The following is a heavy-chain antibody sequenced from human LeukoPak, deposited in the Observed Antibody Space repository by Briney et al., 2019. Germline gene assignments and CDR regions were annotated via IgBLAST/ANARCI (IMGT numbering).Heavy chain of an antibody. D-gene: IGHD3-10*01. Sequence: GGSLRLSCAASGFTFSSYGMHWVRQAPGKGLEWVAFIRYDGSNKYYADSVKGRFTISRDNSKNTLYPQMNSLRAEDTAVYYCAKNRGGRNSDGSGSYDSWGQGTLVIVSS. CDR2: IRYDGSNK. CDR1: GFTFSSYG. J-gene: IGHJ4*02. V-gene: IGHV3-30*02. CDR3: AKNRGGRNSDGSGSYDS.